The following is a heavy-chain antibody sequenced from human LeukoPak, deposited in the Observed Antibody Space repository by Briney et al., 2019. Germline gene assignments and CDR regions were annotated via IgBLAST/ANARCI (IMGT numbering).Heavy chain of an antibody. V-gene: IGHV1-2*02. CDR3: ARGVYSSSWYGWFDP. Sequence: ASVKVSCKASGYTFTGYYMHWVRQAPGQGLGWMGWINPNSGGTNYAQKFQGRVTMTRDTSIRTAYMELSRLRSDDTAVYYCARGVYSSSWYGWFDPWGQGTLVTVSS. CDR2: INPNSGGT. D-gene: IGHD6-13*01. J-gene: IGHJ5*02. CDR1: GYTFTGYY.